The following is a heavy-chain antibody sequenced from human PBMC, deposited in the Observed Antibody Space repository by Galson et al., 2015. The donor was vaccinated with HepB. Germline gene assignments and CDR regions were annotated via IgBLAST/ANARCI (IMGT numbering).Heavy chain of an antibody. CDR2: IIPIFGTA. CDR3: ARVNCSSTSCYDLGAFDI. Sequence: SVKVSCKASGGTFSSYAISWVRQAPGQGLEWMGGIIPIFGTANYAQKFQGRVTITADESTSTAYMELSSLRSEDTAVYYCARVNCSSTSCYDLGAFDIWGQGTMVTVSS. CDR1: GGTFSSYA. J-gene: IGHJ3*02. V-gene: IGHV1-69*13. D-gene: IGHD2-2*01.